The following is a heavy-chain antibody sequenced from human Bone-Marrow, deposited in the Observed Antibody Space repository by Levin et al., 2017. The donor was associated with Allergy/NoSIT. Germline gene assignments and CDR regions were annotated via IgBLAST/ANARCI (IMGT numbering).Heavy chain of an antibody. CDR2: ISAYNGNT. D-gene: IGHD6-13*01. CDR1: GYTFTSYG. Sequence: GESLKISCKASGYTFTSYGISWVRQAPGQGLEWMGWISAYNGNTNYAQKLQGRVTMTTDTSTSTAYMELRSLRSDDTAVYYCARDMIAAGTFDYWGQGTLVTVSS. J-gene: IGHJ4*02. V-gene: IGHV1-18*01. CDR3: ARDMIAAGTFDY.